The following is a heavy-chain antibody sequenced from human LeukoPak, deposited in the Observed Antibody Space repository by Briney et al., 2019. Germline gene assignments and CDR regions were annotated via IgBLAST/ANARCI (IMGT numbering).Heavy chain of an antibody. V-gene: IGHV3-33*01. D-gene: IGHD6-6*01. CDR2: IWYDGSNK. CDR1: GFTFSSYG. J-gene: IGHJ6*02. CDR3: ARGPHSSSSGYYYYYGMDV. Sequence: GGSLRLSCAAAGFTFSSYGMHWVRQAPGKGLEWVAVIWYDGSNKYYADSVKGRFTISRDNSKNTLYLQMNSLRAEDTAVYYCARGPHSSSSGYYYYYGMDVWGQGTTVTVSS.